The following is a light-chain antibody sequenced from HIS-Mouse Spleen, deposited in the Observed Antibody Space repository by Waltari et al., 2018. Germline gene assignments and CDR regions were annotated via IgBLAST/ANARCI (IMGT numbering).Light chain of an antibody. J-gene: IGKJ1*01. CDR3: QQYGSSPET. CDR1: QGISSY. Sequence: DIQLTQSPSFLSASVGDRVTITCRASQGISSYLAWYQQKPGKAPKLLIYAASTLQSGVPSRFSGSGSGTEFTLTISSLQPEDFAVYYCQQYGSSPETFGQGTKVEIK. CDR2: AAS. V-gene: IGKV1-9*01.